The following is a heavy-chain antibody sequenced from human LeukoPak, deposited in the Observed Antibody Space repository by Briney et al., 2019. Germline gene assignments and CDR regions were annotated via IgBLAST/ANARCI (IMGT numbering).Heavy chain of an antibody. Sequence: GGSLRLSCVVSGFTFSSYNFNWVRQAPGKGLEWVSSIGISTTYIYYADSVTGRFTISRDNAKNTLYLQMNGLRAEDTSLYYCVRGYSNGWFDPWGQGTLVTVSS. J-gene: IGHJ5*02. CDR1: GFTFSSYN. V-gene: IGHV3-21*01. CDR2: IGISTTYI. CDR3: VRGYSNGWFDP. D-gene: IGHD3-22*01.